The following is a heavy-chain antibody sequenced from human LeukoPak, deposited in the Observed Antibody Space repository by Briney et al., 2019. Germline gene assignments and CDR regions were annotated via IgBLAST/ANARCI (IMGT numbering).Heavy chain of an antibody. J-gene: IGHJ3*02. V-gene: IGHV4-39*07. Sequence: PSETLSLTCTVSGGSISSSSYYWGRIRQPPGKGLEWIGSIYYSGSTSYNPSLKSRVTISVDTSKNQFSLRLSFVTAADTAVYFCASDALDIWGQGTMVTVSS. CDR1: GGSISSSSYY. CDR2: IYYSGST. CDR3: ASDALDI.